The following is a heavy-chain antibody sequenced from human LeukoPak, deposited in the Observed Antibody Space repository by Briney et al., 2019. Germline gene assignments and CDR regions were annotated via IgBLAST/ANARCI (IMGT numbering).Heavy chain of an antibody. CDR2: IYYSGST. J-gene: IGHJ4*02. CDR3: ASSPPYDYVWGSYRFE. D-gene: IGHD3-16*02. V-gene: IGHV4-39*01. Sequence: SETLSLTCSVSSGSISNSNYYWGWIRQPPGKGLEWIGSIYYSGSTYYNPSLKSRVTISVDTSKNQFSLKLSSVTAADTAVYYCASSPPYDYVWGSYRFEWGQGTLVTVSS. CDR1: SGSISNSNYY.